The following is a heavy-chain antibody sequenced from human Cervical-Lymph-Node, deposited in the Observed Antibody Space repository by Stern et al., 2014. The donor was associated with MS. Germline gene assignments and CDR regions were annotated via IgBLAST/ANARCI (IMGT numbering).Heavy chain of an antibody. CDR3: ARGGFRVDY. CDR2: LNPRGGTT. CDR1: GYTFTSYF. Sequence: VQLVESGAEVKKPGASVKVSCKASGYTFTSYFMHWVRQAPGQGLEWMGILNPRGGTTTYAQKFLGRVTMTRDTSTSTVYMELSSLRSDDTAVYYCARGGFRVDYWGQGTLVTVSS. J-gene: IGHJ4*02. V-gene: IGHV1-46*01. D-gene: IGHD2-15*01.